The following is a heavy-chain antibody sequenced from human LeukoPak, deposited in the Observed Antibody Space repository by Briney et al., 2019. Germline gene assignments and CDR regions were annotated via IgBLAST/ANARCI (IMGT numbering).Heavy chain of an antibody. J-gene: IGHJ4*02. CDR2: IYYSGST. D-gene: IGHD3-9*01. CDR3: AGVRGYYDRGDFDY. Sequence: PSETLSLTCTVSGGSISSYYWSWIRQPPGKGLEWIGYIYYSGSTNYNPSLKSRVTISVDTSKNQFSLKLSSVTAADTAVYYCAGVRGYYDRGDFDYRGQGTLVTVSS. CDR1: GGSISSYY. V-gene: IGHV4-59*01.